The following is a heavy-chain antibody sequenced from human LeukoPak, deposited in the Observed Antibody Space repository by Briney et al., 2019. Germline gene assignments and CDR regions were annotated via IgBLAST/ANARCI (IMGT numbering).Heavy chain of an antibody. V-gene: IGHV1-46*01. D-gene: IGHD1-26*01. Sequence: GASVKVSCKASGHTSTTYAIHWVRQAPGQGLEWMGIINPSGGSTSYAQKFQGRVTMTRDTSTSTVYMELSGLRSEDTAVYYCARDRIVGASYYGMDVWGQGTTVTVSS. J-gene: IGHJ6*02. CDR2: INPSGGST. CDR3: ARDRIVGASYYGMDV. CDR1: GHTSTTYA.